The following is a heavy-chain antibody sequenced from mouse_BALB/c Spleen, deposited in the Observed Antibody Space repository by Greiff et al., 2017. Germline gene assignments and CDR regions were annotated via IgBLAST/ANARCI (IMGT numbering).Heavy chain of an antibody. D-gene: IGHD1-1*01. CDR2: INPGSGGT. CDR3: ARGGGYYGGY. V-gene: IGHV1-54*01. J-gene: IGHJ2*01. Sequence: VQLQQSGAELVRPGTSVKVSCKASGYAFTNYLIEWVKQRPGQGLEWIGVINPGSGGTNYNEKFKGKATLTADKSSSTAYMQLSSLTSDDSAVYFCARGGGYYGGYWGQGTTLTVSS. CDR1: GYAFTNYL.